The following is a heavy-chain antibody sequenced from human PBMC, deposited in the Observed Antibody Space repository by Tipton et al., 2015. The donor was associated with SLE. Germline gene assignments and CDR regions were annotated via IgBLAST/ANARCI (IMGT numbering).Heavy chain of an antibody. V-gene: IGHV3-9*01. CDR2: ILWNTGNT. D-gene: IGHD1-26*01. CDR1: GFTFDAYA. Sequence: AVSGFTFDAYAMHWVRQVPGKGLEWVSGILWNTGNTGYADSVKGRFTISSDNAKKSLYLQMNSLQTEDTAVYYCARDSSYSDKSAFDFWGHGTMVTVSS. CDR3: ARDSSYSDKSAFDF. J-gene: IGHJ3*01.